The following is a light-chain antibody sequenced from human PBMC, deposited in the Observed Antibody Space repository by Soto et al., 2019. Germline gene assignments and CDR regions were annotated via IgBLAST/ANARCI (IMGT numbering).Light chain of an antibody. J-gene: IGKJ5*01. CDR2: DAS. CDR1: QSVSSY. V-gene: IGKV3-11*01. Sequence: EIVLTQPPATLSLSPGERATLSCRASQSVSSYLAWYQQKPGQAPRLLIYDASNRATGIPARFSGSGSGTDVTLPISSLKPEDFADYYCQQRSNWPPTFGQGTRLEIK. CDR3: QQRSNWPPT.